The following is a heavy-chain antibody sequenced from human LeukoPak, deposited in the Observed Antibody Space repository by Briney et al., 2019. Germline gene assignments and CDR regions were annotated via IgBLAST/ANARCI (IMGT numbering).Heavy chain of an antibody. D-gene: IGHD3-3*01. J-gene: IGHJ4*02. Sequence: GSSVKVSCKASGGTFSSYAISWVRQAPGQGLEWMEGIIPIFGTANYAQKFQGRVTITADESTSTAYMELSSLRSEDTAVYYCASSPYYDFWSGIPGYFDYWGQGTLVTVSS. CDR3: ASSPYYDFWSGIPGYFDY. CDR1: GGTFSSYA. CDR2: IIPIFGTA. V-gene: IGHV1-69*01.